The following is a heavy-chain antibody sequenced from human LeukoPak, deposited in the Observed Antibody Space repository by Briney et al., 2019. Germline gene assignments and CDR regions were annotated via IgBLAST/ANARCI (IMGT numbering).Heavy chain of an antibody. CDR3: ARGDTGLFDY. Sequence: SETLSLTCTVSGGSISSYYWSWIRQPAGKGLGWIGRIYTSGSTNYNPSLKSRVTMSVDTSKNQFSLKLSSVTAADTAVYYCARGDTGLFDYWGQGTLVTVSS. CDR1: GGSISSYY. D-gene: IGHD5-18*01. CDR2: IYTSGST. J-gene: IGHJ4*02. V-gene: IGHV4-4*07.